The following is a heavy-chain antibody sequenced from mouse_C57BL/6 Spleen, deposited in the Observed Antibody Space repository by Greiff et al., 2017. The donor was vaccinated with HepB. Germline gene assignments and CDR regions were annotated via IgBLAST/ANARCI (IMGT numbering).Heavy chain of an antibody. CDR3: ARSTGTSAMDY. D-gene: IGHD5-1*01. CDR1: GYAFSSYW. V-gene: IGHV1-80*01. J-gene: IGHJ4*01. Sequence: VQLQQSGAELVKPGASVKISCKASGYAFSSYWMNWVKQRPGKGLEWIGQIYPGDGDTNYNGKFKGKATLTADKSASTAYMQLSSLTSEDSEVYVCARSTGTSAMDYWGQGTSVTVSS. CDR2: IYPGDGDT.